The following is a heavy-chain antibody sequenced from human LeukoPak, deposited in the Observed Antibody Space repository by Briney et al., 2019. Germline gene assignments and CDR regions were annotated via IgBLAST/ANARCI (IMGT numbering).Heavy chain of an antibody. Sequence: SETLSLTCTVSGGSISGYYWAWIRQPPGKGLEWIGYIYYSGSTNYNPSLTSRVTISVDTSKNQFSLKLSSVTAADTAVYYCARGGGMIVVVNAFDIWGQGTMVTVSS. D-gene: IGHD3-22*01. CDR2: IYYSGST. V-gene: IGHV4-59*08. CDR3: ARGGGMIVVVNAFDI. CDR1: GGSISGYY. J-gene: IGHJ3*02.